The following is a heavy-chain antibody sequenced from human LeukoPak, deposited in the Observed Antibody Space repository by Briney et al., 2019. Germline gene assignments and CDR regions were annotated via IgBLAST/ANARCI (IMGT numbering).Heavy chain of an antibody. CDR1: GGSISSSSYY. CDR2: ISYSGST. Sequence: SETLSLTCTVSGGSISSSSYYWGWDRQPPGKGLEWIGSISYSGSTYYNPSLKSRITISVDTSKNQFSLKLSSVTAADTADYYCARDASGFFIGFDCWGQGTLVAVSS. D-gene: IGHD3-10*01. CDR3: ARDASGFFIGFDC. V-gene: IGHV4-39*02. J-gene: IGHJ4*02.